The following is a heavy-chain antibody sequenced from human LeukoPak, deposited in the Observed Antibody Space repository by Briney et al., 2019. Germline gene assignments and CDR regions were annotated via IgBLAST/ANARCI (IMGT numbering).Heavy chain of an antibody. CDR3: ATNYNSGYPLN. V-gene: IGHV3-53*01. Sequence: GGSLRLSCAASGFTVSSNYMSWVRQAPGKGLEWVSVIYSGGSTYYADSVKGRFTISRDNSKNAVDLQMNSLKAEDTAVYYCATNYNSGYPLNWGQGTLVTVSS. J-gene: IGHJ4*02. D-gene: IGHD6-19*01. CDR2: IYSGGST. CDR1: GFTVSSNY.